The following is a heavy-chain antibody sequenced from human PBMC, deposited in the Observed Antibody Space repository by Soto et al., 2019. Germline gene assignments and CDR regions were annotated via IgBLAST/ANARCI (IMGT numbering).Heavy chain of an antibody. Sequence: GGSLRLSCSASGFPFSSYAMHWVLQAPGKGLEYASAISSNGGSTYYANSVKGRFTISRDNSKNTLYLQMGSLRAEDMAVYYCARDPGSSHFDYWGQGTLVTVSS. CDR1: GFPFSSYA. V-gene: IGHV3-64*01. J-gene: IGHJ4*02. CDR2: ISSNGGST. CDR3: ARDPGSSHFDY. D-gene: IGHD1-26*01.